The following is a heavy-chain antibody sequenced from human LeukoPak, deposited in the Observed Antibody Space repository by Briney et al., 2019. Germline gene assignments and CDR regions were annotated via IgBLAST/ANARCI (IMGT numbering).Heavy chain of an antibody. CDR1: GFTFSSYG. Sequence: GGSLRLSCAASGFTFSSYGMSWVRQAPGKGLEWVTTISESGSSTYYADSVKGRFTISRDNSKNTLYVQMNSLRAEDTAVYFCARGAFYDYWGQGTLVTVSP. CDR2: ISESGSST. J-gene: IGHJ4*02. V-gene: IGHV3-23*01. D-gene: IGHD2/OR15-2a*01. CDR3: ARGAFYDY.